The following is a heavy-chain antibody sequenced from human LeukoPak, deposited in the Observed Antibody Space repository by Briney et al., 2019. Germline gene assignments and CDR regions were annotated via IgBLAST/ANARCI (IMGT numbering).Heavy chain of an antibody. Sequence: SETLSLTCTVSGGSSSSYYWSWIRQPPGKGLEWIGYIYYSGSTNYNPSLKSRVTISEDTSKNQFSLKLSSVTATDTAVYYCARLVWGSYRLFDYWGQGTLVTVSS. V-gene: IGHV4-59*01. CDR3: ARLVWGSYRLFDY. J-gene: IGHJ4*02. D-gene: IGHD3-16*02. CDR2: IYYSGST. CDR1: GGSSSSYY.